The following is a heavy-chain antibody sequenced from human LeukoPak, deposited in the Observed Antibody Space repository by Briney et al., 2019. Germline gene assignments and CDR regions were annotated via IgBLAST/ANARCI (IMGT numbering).Heavy chain of an antibody. CDR1: GGSISSSSYY. Sequence: SETLSLTCTVSGGSISSSSYYWGWIRQPPGKGLEWIGSIYYSGSTYYNPSLKSRVTISVDTSKNQFSLKLSSVTAADTAVYYCASTSLYYYDSSGYPGVFDYWGQGTLVTVSS. CDR2: IYYSGST. J-gene: IGHJ4*02. D-gene: IGHD3-22*01. CDR3: ASTSLYYYDSSGYPGVFDY. V-gene: IGHV4-39*07.